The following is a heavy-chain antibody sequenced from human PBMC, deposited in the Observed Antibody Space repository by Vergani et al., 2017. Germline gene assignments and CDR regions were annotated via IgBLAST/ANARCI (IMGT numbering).Heavy chain of an antibody. CDR1: GFPFSSLG. J-gene: IGHJ3*02. Sequence: VQLVESGGGLVKPGGSLRLSCVASGFPFSSLGMSWVRQTPGKGPEWVSCISSGGDYTYYSDSVKGRFSVSRDNSKNTLYLQINSLRAEDTAVYFCAKIRVVARWAFDIWGRGTMVTVSS. CDR2: ISSGGDYT. V-gene: IGHV3-23*04. D-gene: IGHD3-22*01. CDR3: AKIRVVARWAFDI.